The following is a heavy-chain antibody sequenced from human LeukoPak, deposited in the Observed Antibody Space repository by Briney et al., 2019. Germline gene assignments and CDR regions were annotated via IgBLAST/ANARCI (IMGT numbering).Heavy chain of an antibody. J-gene: IGHJ3*01. D-gene: IGHD3-10*01. Sequence: GGSLRLSCEASGFSVRDYYMGWVRQAPGKGLEWVSIIYDFGNTYYTDSVKGRFTISRDSSRNTLYLQMNSLKVEDTAVYYCARDRDQHDAFDVWGQGMAVSVSS. V-gene: IGHV3-66*01. CDR2: IYDFGNT. CDR3: ARDRDQHDAFDV. CDR1: GFSVRDYY.